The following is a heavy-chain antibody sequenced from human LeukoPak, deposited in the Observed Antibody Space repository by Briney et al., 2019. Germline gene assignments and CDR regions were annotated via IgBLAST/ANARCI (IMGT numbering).Heavy chain of an antibody. J-gene: IGHJ3*02. D-gene: IGHD2-2*01. CDR2: ISAYNGNK. CDR1: GYTFTSYG. V-gene: IGHV1-18*01. Sequence: ASVKVSCKASGYTFTSYGISWVRQAPGQGLEWMGWISAYNGNKNYAQKLQGRVTMTTDTSTSTAYMELRSLRSDDTAVYYCARSWVYCSSTSCYASDWAFDIWGQGTMVTVSS. CDR3: ARSWVYCSSTSCYASDWAFDI.